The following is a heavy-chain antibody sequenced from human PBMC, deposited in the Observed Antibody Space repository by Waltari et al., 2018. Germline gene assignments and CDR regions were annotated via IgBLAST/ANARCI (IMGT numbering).Heavy chain of an antibody. J-gene: IGHJ4*02. CDR1: GFTFSSYS. D-gene: IGHD3-10*01. V-gene: IGHV3-21*01. CDR3: ARDLMEDY. CDR2: ISSSSSYI. Sequence: EVQLVESGGGLVKPGGSRRLAWAASGFTFSSYSMTWVRQAPGKGLEWVSSISSSSSYIYYADSVKGRFTISRDNAKNSLYLQMNSLRAEDTAVYYCARDLMEDYWGQGTLVTVSS.